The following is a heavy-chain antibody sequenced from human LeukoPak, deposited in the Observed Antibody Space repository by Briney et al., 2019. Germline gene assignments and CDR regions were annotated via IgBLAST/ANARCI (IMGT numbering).Heavy chain of an antibody. D-gene: IGHD3-22*01. J-gene: IGHJ4*02. V-gene: IGHV3-20*04. CDR1: GFTFDDYG. Sequence: GGSLRLSCAASGFTFDDYGMSWVRQAPGKGLEWVSGINWNGGSTGYADSVKGRFTISRDNAKNSLYLQMNSLRAEDTALYYCAREESYYYDSSGYSTLDYWGQRTLVTVSS. CDR3: AREESYYYDSSGYSTLDY. CDR2: INWNGGST.